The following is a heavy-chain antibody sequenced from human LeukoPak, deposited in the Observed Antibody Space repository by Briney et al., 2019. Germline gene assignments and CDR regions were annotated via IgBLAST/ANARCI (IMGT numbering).Heavy chain of an antibody. D-gene: IGHD6-19*01. V-gene: IGHV1-69*05. J-gene: IGHJ4*02. CDR1: GGTFSSYA. CDR2: IIPIFGTT. Sequence: SVKVSCKASGGTFSSYAISWVRQAPGQGLEWMGGIIPIFGTTNYAQKFQGRVTITTDKSTSTAYMELSSLRSEDTAVYYCARYSSGLYEFVGQFVYWGQGTLVTVSS. CDR3: ARYSSGLYEFVGQFVY.